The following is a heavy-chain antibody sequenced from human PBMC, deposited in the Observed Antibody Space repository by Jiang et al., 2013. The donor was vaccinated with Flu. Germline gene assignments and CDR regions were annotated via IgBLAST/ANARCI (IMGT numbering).Heavy chain of an antibody. V-gene: IGHV4-59*08. CDR2: IYSSGAT. D-gene: IGHD5-12*01. CDR1: GGSISGYY. J-gene: IGHJ4*02. Sequence: GPGLVKPSETLSLTCSVSGGSISGYYWSWIRQPPGKGLEWIGYIYSSGATKYNPSLRSRVTISVDTSKNQFFLELKSVTAADTAFYYCVRHADGYSHLNWGQGTLVHVSS. CDR3: VRHADGYSHLN.